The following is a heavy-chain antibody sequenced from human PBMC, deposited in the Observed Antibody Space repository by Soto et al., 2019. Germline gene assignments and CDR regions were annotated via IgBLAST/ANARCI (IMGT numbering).Heavy chain of an antibody. J-gene: IGHJ4*02. CDR1: GFTFSSYG. V-gene: IGHV3-33*01. D-gene: IGHD5-12*01. Sequence: QVQLVESGGGVVQPGRSLRLSCAASGFTFSSYGMHWVRQAPGKGLEWVAVIWYDGSNKYYADSVKGRFTISRDNSKNTLYLQMNSRRAEDTAVYYCARPHSDGYEVDYWGQGTLVTVSS. CDR2: IWYDGSNK. CDR3: ARPHSDGYEVDY.